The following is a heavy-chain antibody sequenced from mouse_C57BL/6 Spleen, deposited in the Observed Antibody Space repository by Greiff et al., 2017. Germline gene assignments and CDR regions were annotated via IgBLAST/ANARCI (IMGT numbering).Heavy chain of an antibody. D-gene: IGHD2-5*01. CDR3: AREGYDSNYGYYAMDD. CDR1: GYTFPSYW. CDR2: IDPNSGGP. Sequence: QVQLQQPGAELVKPGASVKLSCKASGYTFPSYWMHWVKQRPGRGLGWIGRIDPNSGGPKYNEKFKSKATLTVDKPSSTAYMQLSSLTSEDSAVYYCAREGYDSNYGYYAMDDWGQGTSVTVSS. V-gene: IGHV1-72*01. J-gene: IGHJ4*01.